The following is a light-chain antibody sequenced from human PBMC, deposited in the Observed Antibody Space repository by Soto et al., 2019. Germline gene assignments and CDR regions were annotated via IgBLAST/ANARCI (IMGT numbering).Light chain of an antibody. J-gene: IGKJ1*01. V-gene: IGKV3-15*01. Sequence: ERVMTQSPATLSVSPGERATLSFRASQSVRSNLAWYQQKPGQAPRLLIYGASTRATGVPARFSGSGSGTEFTFTISSLQSEDFAVYYCQQYNNWWTFGQGTKVDIK. CDR1: QSVRSN. CDR3: QQYNNWWT. CDR2: GAS.